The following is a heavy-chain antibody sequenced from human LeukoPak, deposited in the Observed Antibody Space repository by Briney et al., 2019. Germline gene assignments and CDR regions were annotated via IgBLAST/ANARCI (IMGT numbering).Heavy chain of an antibody. CDR2: ISTSGRT. CDR3: ARDLDSSGYYHVVDS. Sequence: GGSLRLSCADSGFTFSSYAMSWVRQAPGKGLEWVSLISTSGRTHYADSVQGRFTISRDNSKNTQSLHMNSLRAEDTAVYYCARDLDSSGYYHVVDSWGQGALVTVSS. D-gene: IGHD3-22*01. V-gene: IGHV3-23*01. J-gene: IGHJ4*02. CDR1: GFTFSSYA.